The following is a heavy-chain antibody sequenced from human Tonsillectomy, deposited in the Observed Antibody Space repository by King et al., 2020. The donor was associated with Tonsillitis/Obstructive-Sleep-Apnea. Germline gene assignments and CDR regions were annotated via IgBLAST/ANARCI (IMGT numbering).Heavy chain of an antibody. Sequence: QLVQSGAEVKKPGSSVKVSCKASGGTFSSYAISWVRQAPGQGLEWMGGIIPIFGTANYAQKFQGRVTITADESTSTAYMELSSLRSEDTAVYYCARDQLPHIAVAGQYAFDIWGQGTMVTVSS. V-gene: IGHV1-69*01. D-gene: IGHD6-19*01. J-gene: IGHJ3*02. CDR3: ARDQLPHIAVAGQYAFDI. CDR2: IIPIFGTA. CDR1: GGTFSSYA.